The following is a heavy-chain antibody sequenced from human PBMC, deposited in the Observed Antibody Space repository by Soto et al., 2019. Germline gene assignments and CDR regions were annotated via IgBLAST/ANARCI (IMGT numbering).Heavy chain of an antibody. CDR3: AKGGGHESTRGVIPYYYYYMDV. D-gene: IGHD3-10*01. J-gene: IGHJ6*03. Sequence: EVQLLESGGGLVQPGGSLRLSCAASGFTFSSYAMSWVRQAPGKGLEWVSAISGSGGSTYYADSVKGRFTISRDNSKNTLYLQMNSLRAEDTAVYYCAKGGGHESTRGVIPYYYYYMDVWGKGTTVTVSS. CDR2: ISGSGGST. V-gene: IGHV3-23*01. CDR1: GFTFSSYA.